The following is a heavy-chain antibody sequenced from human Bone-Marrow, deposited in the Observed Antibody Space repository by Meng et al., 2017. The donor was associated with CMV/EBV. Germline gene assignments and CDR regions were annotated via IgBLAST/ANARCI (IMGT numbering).Heavy chain of an antibody. D-gene: IGHD6-13*01. V-gene: IGHV3-21*01. CDR3: ARVIAAAGWVDY. J-gene: IGHJ4*02. CDR2: ISSSSSYI. CDR1: GFTFSSYS. Sequence: GGSLRLSCAASGFTFSSYSMNWVRQAPGKGLEWVSSISSSSSYIYYADSVKGRFTISRDNAKNSLYLQMNSLRAEDTAVYYCARVIAAAGWVDYWGQGTLVAASS.